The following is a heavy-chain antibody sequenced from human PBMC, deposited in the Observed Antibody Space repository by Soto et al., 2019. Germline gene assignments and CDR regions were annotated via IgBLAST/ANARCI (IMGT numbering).Heavy chain of an antibody. V-gene: IGHV3-7*03. CDR2: INHNGSET. Sequence: GGSLRLSCAASGFALSSYWMTWVRQAPGKGLEWVATINHNGSETYYVDSVKGRFTISRDNSKNTLYLQMNSLRAEDTAVYYCAKDTKPAAGYNWFDPWGQGTLVTVSS. CDR1: GFALSSYW. CDR3: AKDTKPAAGYNWFDP. J-gene: IGHJ5*02. D-gene: IGHD2-2*01.